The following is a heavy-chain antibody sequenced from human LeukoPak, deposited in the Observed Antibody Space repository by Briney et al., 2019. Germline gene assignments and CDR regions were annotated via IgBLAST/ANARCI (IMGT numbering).Heavy chain of an antibody. CDR1: GFTFSNFA. V-gene: IGHV3-23*01. J-gene: IGHJ3*02. D-gene: IGHD3-22*01. Sequence: EGSLRLSCAASGFTFSNFAMSWVRQAPGKGLEWVSAISGTGGNTFYTDSVTGRFTISRGNSKNTLYVQMNSLRAEDTAVYYCAKTGGYYDTSDLYRPDVFDIWGQGTVVTVSS. CDR2: ISGTGGNT. CDR3: AKTGGYYDTSDLYRPDVFDI.